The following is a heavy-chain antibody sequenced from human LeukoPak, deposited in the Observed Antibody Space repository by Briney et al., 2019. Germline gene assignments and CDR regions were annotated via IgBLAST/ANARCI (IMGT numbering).Heavy chain of an antibody. CDR2: ISGSGGTT. J-gene: IGHJ4*02. V-gene: IGHV3-23*01. CDR1: GFTFSSYE. D-gene: IGHD5-12*01. Sequence: GGPLRLSCAASGFTFSSYEMSWVRQAPGKGLEWVSAISGSGGTTYYADSVKGRFTISRDNSKNTLYLQMNSLRAEDTAVYYCAKAGGYSGYDIDYWGQGTLGTVSS. CDR3: AKAGGYSGYDIDY.